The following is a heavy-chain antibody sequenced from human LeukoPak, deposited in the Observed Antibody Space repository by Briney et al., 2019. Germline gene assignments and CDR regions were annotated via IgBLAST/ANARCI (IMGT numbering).Heavy chain of an antibody. CDR1: GFTFSNYW. V-gene: IGHV3-7*01. CDR3: ARGRFDWLFYYMDV. J-gene: IGHJ6*03. D-gene: IGHD3-9*01. CDR2: MNTDGSEK. Sequence: LGGSLRLSCAASGFTFSNYWMSWVRQAPGKGLEWVASMNTDGSEKYYVDSVKGRFTISRDNAKNSLYLQMNSLRAEDTAVYYCARGRFDWLFYYMDVWGKGTTVTVSS.